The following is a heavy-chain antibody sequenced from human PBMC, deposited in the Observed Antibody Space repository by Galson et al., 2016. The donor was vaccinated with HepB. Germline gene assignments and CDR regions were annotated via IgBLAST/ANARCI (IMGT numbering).Heavy chain of an antibody. CDR3: RGSDLSVAAYTNWHFDL. D-gene: IGHD3-16*01. CDR2: IRSKAYGGTT. V-gene: IGHV3-49*04. J-gene: IGHJ2*01. Sequence: SLRLSCATSGITFGDYGMSWVRQAPGKGLEWLGFIRSKAYGGTTEYAASVKGRFTISRDDSKSIAYLQMNSLRSEDTAVYYCRGSDLSVAAYTNWHFDLWGRGTLVTVSS. CDR1: GITFGDYG.